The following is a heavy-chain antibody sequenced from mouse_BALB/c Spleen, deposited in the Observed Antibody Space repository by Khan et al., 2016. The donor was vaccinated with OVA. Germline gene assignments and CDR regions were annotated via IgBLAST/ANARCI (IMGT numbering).Heavy chain of an antibody. V-gene: IGHV14-3*02. CDR3: ATPYGNPVAF. CDR1: GFNIKDTY. J-gene: IGHJ3*01. Sequence: VQLKESGAELVRPGPSVKFSCSASGFNIKDTYIHWMKQRPEQGLEWIGRIDPPNDDSKYGPKFQAKATLTADTSSNTAYLQLSILTSEDTAVYYCATPYGNPVAFWGQGTLVSVSA. D-gene: IGHD2-1*01. CDR2: IDPPNDDS.